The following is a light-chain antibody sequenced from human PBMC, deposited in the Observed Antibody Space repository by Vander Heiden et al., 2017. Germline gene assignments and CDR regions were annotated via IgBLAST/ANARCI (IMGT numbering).Light chain of an antibody. CDR3: QSYDSSLSGSI. CDR2: GNN. V-gene: IGLV1-40*01. Sequence: QSVLTQPPSVSGAPGQRVTISCTGSSSNIGAGYDVHWYQQLPGTAPKSLIYGNNNRPSGVPDRFSGSKSGTSASLAITGLQTEDEADYYCQSYDSSLSGSIFGGGTKLTVL. CDR1: SSNIGAGYD. J-gene: IGLJ2*01.